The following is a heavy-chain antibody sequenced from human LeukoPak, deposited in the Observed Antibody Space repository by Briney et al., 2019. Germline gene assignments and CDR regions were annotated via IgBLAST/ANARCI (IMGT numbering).Heavy chain of an antibody. D-gene: IGHD3-22*01. V-gene: IGHV3-21*01. CDR2: ISSGSGYI. J-gene: IGHJ4*02. CDR3: ARLRRNSDKSGFYYYYDY. Sequence: GGSLRLSCAASGFTFSSYSMNWVRQAPGKGLEWVSSISSGSGYIYYAASVEGRFTISRDNAENSLYLQMNSLRAEDTGVYYCARLRRNSDKSGFYYYYDYWGQGTLVTVSS. CDR1: GFTFSSYS.